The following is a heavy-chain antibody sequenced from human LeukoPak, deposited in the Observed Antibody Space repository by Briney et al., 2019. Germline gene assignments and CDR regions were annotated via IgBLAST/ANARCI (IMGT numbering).Heavy chain of an antibody. V-gene: IGHV4-59*01. CDR3: ARHWGSDWYFDL. J-gene: IGHJ2*01. Sequence: PSETLSLTCTVSGGSISNYYCSWIRQPPGKGLEWLGYIHYSGYTNYNPSLKSRVTISVDTSKNQFSLNLSSVTAADTAVYYCARHWGSDWYFDLWGRGTLVTVSS. D-gene: IGHD7-27*01. CDR1: GGSISNYY. CDR2: IHYSGYT.